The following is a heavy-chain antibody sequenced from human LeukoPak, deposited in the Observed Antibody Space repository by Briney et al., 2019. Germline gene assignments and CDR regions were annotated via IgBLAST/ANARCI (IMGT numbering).Heavy chain of an antibody. V-gene: IGHV1-46*01. Sequence: GASVKVSYKASGYTFTIYYMHWVRQAPGQGLEWMGIINPSGGSTSYAQKFQGRVTMTRDTSTSTVYMELSSLRSEDTAVYYCARVHSGTYFDYWGQGTLVTVSS. CDR2: INPSGGST. D-gene: IGHD6-19*01. CDR3: ARVHSGTYFDY. J-gene: IGHJ4*02. CDR1: GYTFTIYY.